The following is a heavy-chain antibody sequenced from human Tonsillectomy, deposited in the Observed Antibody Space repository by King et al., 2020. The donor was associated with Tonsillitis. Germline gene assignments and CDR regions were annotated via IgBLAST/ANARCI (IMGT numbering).Heavy chain of an antibody. D-gene: IGHD6-19*01. Sequence: QLQESGPGLVKPSETLSLTCTVSSGSISSASYYWGWIRLPPGMGLEWIGGVYYSGSTYYNPSLKSRVTISVDTSKNHFSLKLSSVNAADTAVYYCARIQWLANYYYYYMDVWGKGTTVTVSS. CDR1: SGSISSASYY. V-gene: IGHV4-39*01. CDR3: ARIQWLANYYYYYMDV. J-gene: IGHJ6*03. CDR2: VYYSGST.